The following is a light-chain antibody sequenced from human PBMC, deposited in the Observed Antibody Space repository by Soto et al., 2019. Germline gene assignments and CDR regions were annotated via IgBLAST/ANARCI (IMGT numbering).Light chain of an antibody. CDR3: MQSTQLPPT. CDR2: EVS. V-gene: IGKV2D-29*02. CDR1: QSLLHITGETF. J-gene: IGKJ5*01. Sequence: MKQNTLSLSVAPGQPASISCQSSQSLLHITGETFLCWYLQKPGQSPQLLIYEVSTRVSGVPDRFSGSGSGTDFTLEISRVETDDVGIYYCMQSTQLPPTFGLRIRPEI.